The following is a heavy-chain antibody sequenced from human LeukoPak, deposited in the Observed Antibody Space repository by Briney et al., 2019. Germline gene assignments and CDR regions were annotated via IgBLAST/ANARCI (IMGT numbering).Heavy chain of an antibody. V-gene: IGHV4-39*07. Sequence: SETLSLTCTVSGGSISSSYYWGWIRQPPGKGLEWIGSIYYRGSTYYNPSLKSRVTISVDTSKNQFSLKLSSVTAADTAVYYCARVYYYYYYMDVWGKGTTVTVSS. CDR2: IYYRGST. CDR1: GGSISSSYY. CDR3: ARVYYYYYYMDV. J-gene: IGHJ6*03.